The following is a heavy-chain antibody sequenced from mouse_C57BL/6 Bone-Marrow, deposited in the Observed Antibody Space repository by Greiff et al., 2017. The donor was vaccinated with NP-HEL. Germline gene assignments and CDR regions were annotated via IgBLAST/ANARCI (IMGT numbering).Heavy chain of an antibody. D-gene: IGHD2-9*01. Sequence: QVQLQQSGAELVRPGASVKLSCKASGYTFTSYGISWVKQRTGQGLEWIGEIYPRSGNTYYNEKFKGKATLTADKYSSTAYMELRSLTSEDSAVDFCARGSPTMVTTPFAYWGQGTLVTVSA. J-gene: IGHJ3*01. CDR3: ARGSPTMVTTPFAY. CDR1: GYTFTSYG. V-gene: IGHV1-81*01. CDR2: IYPRSGNT.